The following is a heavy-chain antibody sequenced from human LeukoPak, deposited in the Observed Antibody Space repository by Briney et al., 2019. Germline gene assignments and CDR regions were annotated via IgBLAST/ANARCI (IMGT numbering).Heavy chain of an antibody. CDR3: ARDEVGWFGELGVFLDY. CDR2: ISSSSSTI. J-gene: IGHJ4*02. V-gene: IGHV3-48*01. CDR1: GFTFSSYS. D-gene: IGHD3-10*01. Sequence: PGGSLRLSCAASGFTFSSYSMNWVRQAPGKGLEWVSYISSSSSTIYYADSVKGRFTISRDNAKNSLYLQMNSLRAEDTAVYYCARDEVGWFGELGVFLDYWGQGTLVTVSS.